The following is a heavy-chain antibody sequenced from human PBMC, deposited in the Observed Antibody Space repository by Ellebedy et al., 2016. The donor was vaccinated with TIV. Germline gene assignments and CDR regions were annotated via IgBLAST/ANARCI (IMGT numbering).Heavy chain of an antibody. D-gene: IGHD6-19*01. CDR2: IWLDGSNK. V-gene: IGHV3-33*01. CDR1: GFTFSRYG. CDR3: ARDPNTRIGVAGRFDY. Sequence: PGGSLRLSCATSGFTFSRYGMHWVRQAPGKGLEWVAVIWLDGSNKEYADSVKGRFTISRDNSKNTLFLQMNSLRAEDTAVYYCARDPNTRIGVAGRFDYWGQGTLVTVSS. J-gene: IGHJ4*02.